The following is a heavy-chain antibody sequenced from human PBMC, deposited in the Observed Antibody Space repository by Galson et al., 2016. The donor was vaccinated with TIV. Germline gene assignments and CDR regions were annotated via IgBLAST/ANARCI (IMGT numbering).Heavy chain of an antibody. CDR2: INPNSGGT. CDR3: ARESYSDSSGYYFTYYYYGMDV. Sequence: SVKVSCKASGYTFIGHYLHWVRQAPGQGLEWMGWINPNSGGTEFAQKFQGRVTMTRDPSTGTIYMELSRLRSDDTAVCFCARESYSDSSGYYFTYYYYGMDVWGQGTTVTVSS. CDR1: GYTFIGHY. D-gene: IGHD3-22*01. V-gene: IGHV1-2*02. J-gene: IGHJ6*02.